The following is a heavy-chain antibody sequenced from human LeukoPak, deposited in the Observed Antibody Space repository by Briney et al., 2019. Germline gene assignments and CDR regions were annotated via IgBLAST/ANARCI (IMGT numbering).Heavy chain of an antibody. D-gene: IGHD4-17*01. J-gene: IGHJ4*02. CDR1: GFTFSNAW. V-gene: IGHV3-15*01. CDR2: IKSKTDGGTT. CDR3: TTELTTVTMFDY. Sequence: PGGSLRLSCAASGFTFSNAWMSWVRQAPGKGLEWVGRIKSKTDGGTTDYAAPVKGRFTISRDDSKNTLYLQMYSLKTEDTAVYYCTTELTTVTMFDYWGQGTLVTVSS.